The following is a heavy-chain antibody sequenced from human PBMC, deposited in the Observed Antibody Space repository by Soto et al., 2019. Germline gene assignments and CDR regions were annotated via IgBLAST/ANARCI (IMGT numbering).Heavy chain of an antibody. V-gene: IGHV1-18*01. CDR2: ISAYNGNT. D-gene: IGHD6-13*01. CDR1: GYTFTSYG. CDR3: ARAPIAAAGTGTYYYYYMDV. Sequence: ASVKVSCKASGYTFTSYGISWVRQAPGQGLEWMGWISAYNGNTNYAQKLQGRVTMTTDTSTSTAYMELRSLRSDDTAVYYCARAPIAAAGTGTYYYYYMDVWGKGTTVTVSS. J-gene: IGHJ6*03.